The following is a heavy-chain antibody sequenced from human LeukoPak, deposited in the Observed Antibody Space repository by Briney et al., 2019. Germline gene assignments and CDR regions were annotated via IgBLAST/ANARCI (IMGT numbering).Heavy chain of an antibody. V-gene: IGHV4-39*07. CDR3: ARDRRYGDVLRFLEWSRRDAFDI. Sequence: SETLSLTCTVSGGSISSSSYYWGWIRQPPGKGLEWIGSIYYSGSTYYNPSLKSRVTISVDTSKNQFSLKLSSVTAADTAVYYCARDRRYGDVLRFLEWSRRDAFDIWGQGTMVTVSS. CDR2: IYYSGST. CDR1: GGSISSSSYY. D-gene: IGHD3-3*01. J-gene: IGHJ3*02.